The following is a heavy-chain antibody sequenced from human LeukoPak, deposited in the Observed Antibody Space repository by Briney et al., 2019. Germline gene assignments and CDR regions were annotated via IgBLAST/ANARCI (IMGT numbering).Heavy chain of an antibody. CDR1: GFTFSSYS. D-gene: IGHD3-10*01. J-gene: IGHJ6*03. CDR2: ISSSSSYI. CDR3: AKVRILSYYYYMDV. V-gene: IGHV3-21*04. Sequence: GGSLRLSCAASGFTFSSYSMNWVRQAPGKGLEWVSSISSSSSYIYYADSVKGRFTISRDNSKNTLYLQMNSLRAEDTAVYYCAKVRILSYYYYMDVWGKGTTVTVSS.